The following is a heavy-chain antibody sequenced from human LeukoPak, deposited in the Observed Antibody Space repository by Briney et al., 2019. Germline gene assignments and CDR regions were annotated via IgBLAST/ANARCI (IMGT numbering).Heavy chain of an antibody. Sequence: ASVKVSCKVSGYTLTELSMHWVRQAPGKGLEWMGGFDPEDGETIYAQKFQGRVTMTEDTSTDTAYMELSSLRSEHTAVYYCATDRVAAAGTAGEMVYWGQGTLVTVSS. V-gene: IGHV1-24*01. J-gene: IGHJ4*02. CDR1: GYTLTELS. D-gene: IGHD6-13*01. CDR3: ATDRVAAAGTAGEMVY. CDR2: FDPEDGET.